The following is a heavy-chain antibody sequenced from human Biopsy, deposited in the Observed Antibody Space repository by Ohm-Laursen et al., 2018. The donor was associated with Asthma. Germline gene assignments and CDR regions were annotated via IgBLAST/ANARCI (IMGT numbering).Heavy chain of an antibody. CDR3: ARTYYDFLTGQVNDAFAI. CDR2: INAGDGNT. Sequence: GASVKVSCKASGYTFIHFAIHWVRQAPGQRLEWMGWINAGDGNTKYSQKFQGRVTITRDTSASTAYMDLRSLRSEDTAMYYCARTYYDFLTGQVNDAFAIRGQGTMVTVSS. V-gene: IGHV1-3*01. J-gene: IGHJ3*02. CDR1: GYTFIHFA. D-gene: IGHD3-9*01.